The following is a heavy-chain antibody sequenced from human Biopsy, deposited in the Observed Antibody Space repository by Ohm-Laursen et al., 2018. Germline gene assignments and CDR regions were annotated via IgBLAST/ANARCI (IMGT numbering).Heavy chain of an antibody. CDR1: GFSLSARGMC. CDR3: ARTPILIVSAGLVYRHRRHLQGMDV. CDR2: VDWDDYK. Sequence: TQTLTLTCSFSGFSLSARGMCVSWIRQAPGKALEWLARVDWDDYKDYRSSLQTKLSISKDTSNDQVVLTVNNVDPADTATYYCARTPILIVSAGLVYRHRRHLQGMDVWGQGIAVTVS. J-gene: IGHJ6*02. D-gene: IGHD6-13*01. V-gene: IGHV2-70*11.